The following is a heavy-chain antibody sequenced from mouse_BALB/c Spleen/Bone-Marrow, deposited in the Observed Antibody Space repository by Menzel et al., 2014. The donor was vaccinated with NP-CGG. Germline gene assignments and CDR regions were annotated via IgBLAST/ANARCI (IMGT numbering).Heavy chain of an antibody. D-gene: IGHD2-4*01. CDR2: ISGGGSYT. J-gene: IGHJ3*01. V-gene: IGHV5-9-2*01. Sequence: VHLVESGGGLVKSGGSLKLSCAASGFTFNSYGMSWVRQTPEKRLEWVATISGGGSYTFYPDSVKGRFTISRDNAKNNLYLQLSSLRSEDTALYYCARHAYYDQTEVSFVYWGQGTLVTVSA. CDR3: ARHAYYDQTEVSFVY. CDR1: GFTFNSYG.